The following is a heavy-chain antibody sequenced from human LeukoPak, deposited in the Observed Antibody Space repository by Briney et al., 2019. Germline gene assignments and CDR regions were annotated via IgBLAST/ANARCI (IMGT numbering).Heavy chain of an antibody. CDR1: GYIFTNYG. D-gene: IGHD3-16*01. V-gene: IGHV1-18*01. CDR2: ISAYNGYT. J-gene: IGHJ4*02. CDR3: GGGFSIDY. Sequence: VASVKVSCKASGYIFTNYGVSWVRQAPGQGLEWMGWISAYNGYTNYAQKFQFRVTMTTDTSTSTAYMELRSLTSDDTAVYFCGGGFSIDYWGLGTLVIVSS.